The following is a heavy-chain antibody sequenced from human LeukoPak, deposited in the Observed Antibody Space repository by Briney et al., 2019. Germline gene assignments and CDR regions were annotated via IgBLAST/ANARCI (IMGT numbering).Heavy chain of an antibody. J-gene: IGHJ4*02. CDR3: ARHYYDSSGYFYQDY. CDR2: IYTSGST. CDR1: SGSISSYY. Sequence: ETLSLTCTVSSGSISSYYWSWIRQPAGKGLEWIGRIYTSGSTDYNPSLKSRVTISVDTSKNQFSLKLSSVTAADTAVYYCARHYYDSSGYFYQDYWGQGTLVTVSS. D-gene: IGHD3-22*01. V-gene: IGHV4-4*07.